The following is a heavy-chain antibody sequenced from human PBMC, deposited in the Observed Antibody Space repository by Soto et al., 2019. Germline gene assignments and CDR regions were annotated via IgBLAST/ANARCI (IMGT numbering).Heavy chain of an antibody. V-gene: IGHV4-31*03. CDR2: IDYSGSN. J-gene: IGHJ3*02. D-gene: IGHD3-10*01. Sequence: QVQLQESGPGLVKPSQTLSLTCTVSGGSISSGGYYWSWLRQHPGKGLERIGYIDYSGSNYYIPSLKRRVTISVEKTKNQVSLKLRSGTAADRAAYYCAREPPESGRESYAFDIWGRGTMVTVSS. CDR1: GGSISSGGYY. CDR3: AREPPESGRESYAFDI.